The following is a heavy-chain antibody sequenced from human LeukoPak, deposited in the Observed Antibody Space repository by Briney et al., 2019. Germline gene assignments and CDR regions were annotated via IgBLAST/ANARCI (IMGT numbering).Heavy chain of an antibody. D-gene: IGHD4-17*01. CDR3: AKENTKTPIRPGEATVTKGYFDY. Sequence: GGSLRLSCAASGFTFSSYAMSWVRQAPGKGLEWVSVISGSGGNTYYADSVKGRFTISRDNSKNTLYLQMNSLRAEDTAVYYCAKENTKTPIRPGEATVTKGYFDYWGQGTLVTVSS. V-gene: IGHV3-23*01. CDR1: GFTFSSYA. J-gene: IGHJ4*02. CDR2: ISGSGGNT.